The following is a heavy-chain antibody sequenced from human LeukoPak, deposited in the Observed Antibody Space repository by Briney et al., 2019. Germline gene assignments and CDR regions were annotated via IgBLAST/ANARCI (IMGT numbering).Heavy chain of an antibody. Sequence: SVKVSCKASGFTFTSSAVQWVRQARGQRLEWIGWIVVGSGNTNYAQKFQERVTITRDMSTSTAYMELSSLRSEDTAVYYCAAVLRDYGSDYYYGMDVWGQGTTVTVSS. CDR2: IVVGSGNT. V-gene: IGHV1-58*01. D-gene: IGHD4-17*01. CDR3: AAVLRDYGSDYYYGMDV. J-gene: IGHJ6*02. CDR1: GFTFTSSA.